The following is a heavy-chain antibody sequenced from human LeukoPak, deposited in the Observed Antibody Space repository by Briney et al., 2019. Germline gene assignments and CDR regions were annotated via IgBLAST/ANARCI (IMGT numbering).Heavy chain of an antibody. V-gene: IGHV4-61*02. D-gene: IGHD3-9*01. CDR2: IYTSGST. CDR3: ARENGGYDILTGYSTWYFDY. CDR1: GGSISSGRYH. J-gene: IGHJ4*02. Sequence: PSQTLSLTCTVSGGSISSGRYHGRWIRQPAGKGLEWIGRIYTSGSTNYHPSLKSRVTISVDTSKNQFSLKLSSVTAADTAVYYCARENGGYDILTGYSTWYFDYWGQGTLVTVSS.